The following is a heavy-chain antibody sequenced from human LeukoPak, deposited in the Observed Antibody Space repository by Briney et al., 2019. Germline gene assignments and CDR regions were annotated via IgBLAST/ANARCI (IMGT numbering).Heavy chain of an antibody. V-gene: IGHV1-2*02. CDR2: INPNSGVT. J-gene: IGHJ4*02. Sequence: ASVNVSYKASGYTFTVHYMHWVRQAPGQGREWMGWINPNSGVTQYPQKFQGRVTITRDTPHSTAYREVSGLRSDDTPVYFCARGQQWLEAFDYWGQGTLVTVSS. CDR3: ARGQQWLEAFDY. CDR1: GYTFTVHY. D-gene: IGHD6-19*01.